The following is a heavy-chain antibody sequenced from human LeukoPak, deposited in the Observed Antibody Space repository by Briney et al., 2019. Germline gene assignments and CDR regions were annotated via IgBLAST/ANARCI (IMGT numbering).Heavy chain of an antibody. Sequence: GESLKISCKGSGYSFTSYWIGWVRQMPGKGLGWMGIIYPGDSDTRYSPSFQGQVTISADKSISTAYLQWSSLKASDTAMYYCARHPYGYSSGWSHPFDYWGQGTLVTVSS. CDR2: IYPGDSDT. J-gene: IGHJ4*02. V-gene: IGHV5-51*01. D-gene: IGHD6-19*01. CDR1: GYSFTSYW. CDR3: ARHPYGYSSGWSHPFDY.